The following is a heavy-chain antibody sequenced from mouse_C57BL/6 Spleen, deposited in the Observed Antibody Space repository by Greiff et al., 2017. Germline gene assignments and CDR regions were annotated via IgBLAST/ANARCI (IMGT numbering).Heavy chain of an antibody. CDR1: GFSLTSYG. CDR2: IWSGGST. J-gene: IGHJ4*01. Sequence: VQLQQSGPGLVQPSQSLSITCTVSGFSLTSYGVHWVRQSPGKGLEWLGVIWSGGSTDYNAAFISRLSISKDNSKSQVFFKMNSLQADDTAIYYCARNWGTTVVDYYAMDYWGQGTSVTVSS. V-gene: IGHV2-2*01. D-gene: IGHD1-1*01. CDR3: ARNWGTTVVDYYAMDY.